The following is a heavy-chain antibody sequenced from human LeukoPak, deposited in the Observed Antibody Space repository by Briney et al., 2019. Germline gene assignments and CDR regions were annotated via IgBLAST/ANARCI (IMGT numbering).Heavy chain of an antibody. CDR2: INHSGST. CDR3: ARLRDSGWSLPFDY. CDR1: GGSFSGYY. V-gene: IGHV4-34*01. Sequence: SETLSLTCAVYGGSFSGYYWSWIRQPPGKGLEWIGEINHSGSTNYNPSLKSRVTISVDTSKNQFSLKLSSVTAADTAIYYCARLRDSGWSLPFDYWGQGTLVTVSS. J-gene: IGHJ4*02. D-gene: IGHD6-19*01.